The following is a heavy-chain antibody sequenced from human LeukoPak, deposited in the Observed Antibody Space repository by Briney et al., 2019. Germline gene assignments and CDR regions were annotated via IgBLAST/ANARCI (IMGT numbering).Heavy chain of an antibody. D-gene: IGHD4-17*01. Sequence: SETLSLTCTVSGDSISSGNYWGWIRQPPGKGLEWIGSIFHTGSTYLSLKSRVTISVDTSKNQFSLRLSSVTAADTAVYYCARDHYGDYGAYNWFDPWGQGTLVTVSS. CDR2: IFHTGST. CDR1: GDSISSGNY. CDR3: ARDHYGDYGAYNWFDP. V-gene: IGHV4-38-2*02. J-gene: IGHJ5*02.